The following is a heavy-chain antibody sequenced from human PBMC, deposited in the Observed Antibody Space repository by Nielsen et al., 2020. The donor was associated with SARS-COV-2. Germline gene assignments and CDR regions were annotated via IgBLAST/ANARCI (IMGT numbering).Heavy chain of an antibody. CDR3: AHSRTYYYDSSAPLGWFDP. V-gene: IGHV2-5*01. J-gene: IGHJ5*02. CDR1: GFSLSTSGVG. CDR2: IYWNDDK. D-gene: IGHD3-22*01. Sequence: SGPTLVKPTQTLTLTCTFSGFSLSTSGVGVGWIRQPPGKALEWLALIYWNDDKRYSPSLKSRLTITKDTSKNQVVLTMTNMDPVDTATYYCAHSRTYYYDSSAPLGWFDPWGQGTLVTVSS.